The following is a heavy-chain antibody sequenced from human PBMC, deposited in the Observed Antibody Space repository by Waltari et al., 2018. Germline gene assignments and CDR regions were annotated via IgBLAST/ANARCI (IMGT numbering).Heavy chain of an antibody. CDR2: IYYRGST. V-gene: IGHV4-39*01. D-gene: IGHD3-16*02. CDR3: ASSPRDMITFGGVIVIRYFQH. Sequence: QLQLQESGPGLVKPSETLSLTCTVSGGSISSSSYYWGWIRQHPGKGLEWIGSIYYRGSTSYNPSLKSRVTIFVDRSKNQFSLKLSSVTAADTAVYYCASSPRDMITFGGVIVIRYFQHWGQGTLVTVSS. CDR1: GGSISSSSYY. J-gene: IGHJ1*01.